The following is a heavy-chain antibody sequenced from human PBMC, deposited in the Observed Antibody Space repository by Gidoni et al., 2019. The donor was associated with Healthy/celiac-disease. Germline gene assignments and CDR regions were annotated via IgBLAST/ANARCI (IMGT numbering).Heavy chain of an antibody. CDR2: ISYDGSNK. CDR3: ARGPSDY. V-gene: IGHV3-30*04. Sequence: QVQLVASGGGVVQPGRSLRLSCAASGFTFSSYAMHWVRQAPGKGLEWVAVISYDGSNKYYADSVKGRFTISRDNSKNTLYLQRNSRRAEDTAVYYCARGPSDYWGQGTLVTVSS. CDR1: GFTFSSYA. J-gene: IGHJ4*02.